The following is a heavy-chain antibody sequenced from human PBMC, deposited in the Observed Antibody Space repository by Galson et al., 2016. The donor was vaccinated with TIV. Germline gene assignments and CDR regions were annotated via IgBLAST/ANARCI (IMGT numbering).Heavy chain of an antibody. V-gene: IGHV1-2*02. CDR1: GYTFTGYY. CDR2: INPDSGDT. CDR3: ARALNYGMDV. J-gene: IGHJ4*02. Sequence: SVKVSCKASGYTFTGYYMHWVRQAPGQGLEWMGWINPDSGDTNSAQEFQGRVTMTRDTSITTANMDVSSLRPDDTAVYFCARALNYGMDVWGQGTLVTVSS. D-gene: IGHD3-10*01.